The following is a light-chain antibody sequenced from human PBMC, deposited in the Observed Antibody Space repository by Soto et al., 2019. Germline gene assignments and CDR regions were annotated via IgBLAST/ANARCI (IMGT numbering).Light chain of an antibody. CDR3: QQYNSCWT. Sequence: DIQMTQSPSTLSASVGDRVTITCRASQSISSWLAWYQQKPGKAPRLLIYDASYLERGVPSRFSGSGSGTEFTLTISDLQPDDLATYYCQQYNSCWTFGQGTKVDIK. J-gene: IGKJ1*01. CDR1: QSISSW. CDR2: DAS. V-gene: IGKV1-5*01.